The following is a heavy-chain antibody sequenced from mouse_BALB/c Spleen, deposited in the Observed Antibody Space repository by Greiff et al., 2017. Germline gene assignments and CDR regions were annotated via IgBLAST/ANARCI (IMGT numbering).Heavy chain of an antibody. J-gene: IGHJ1*01. Sequence: EVKLVESGGGLVKPGGSLKLSCAASGFTFSSYAMSWVRQTPEKRLEWVASISSGGSTYYPDSVKGRFTISRDNARNILYLQMSSLRSEDTAMYYCARGARATVVAEDWYFDVWGAGTTVTVSS. CDR3: ARGARATVVAEDWYFDV. CDR2: ISSGGST. V-gene: IGHV5-6-5*01. CDR1: GFTFSSYA. D-gene: IGHD1-1*01.